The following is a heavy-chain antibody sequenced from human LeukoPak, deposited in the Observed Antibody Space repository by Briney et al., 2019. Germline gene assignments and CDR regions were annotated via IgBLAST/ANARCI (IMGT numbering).Heavy chain of an antibody. J-gene: IGHJ4*02. V-gene: IGHV3-66*01. Sequence: GGSLRLSCAASGFTFSSYRMNWVRQAPGKGLEWVSVIYSGGSTYYADSVKGRFTISRDNSKNTLYLQMNSLRAEDTAVYYCARDGEYCSSTSCQNEAFDYWGQGTLVTVSS. CDR1: GFTFSSYR. CDR3: ARDGEYCSSTSCQNEAFDY. CDR2: IYSGGST. D-gene: IGHD2-2*01.